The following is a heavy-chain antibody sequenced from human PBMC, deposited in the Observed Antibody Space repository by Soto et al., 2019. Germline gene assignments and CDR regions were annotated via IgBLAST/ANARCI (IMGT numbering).Heavy chain of an antibody. CDR3: ARYGKRGGW. CDR2: ISSSGPTT. V-gene: IGHV3-48*03. D-gene: IGHD3-10*01. CDR1: GISFRMYE. J-gene: IGHJ4*03. Sequence: WVSLRLSCQAAGISFRMYEMHWVRKAPGKGLEWVSYISSSGPTTYYADFAEGRFSISRDNAKDSLYLHLNNPRAGDTPVSYCARYGKRGGWWGLGTQVTVSS.